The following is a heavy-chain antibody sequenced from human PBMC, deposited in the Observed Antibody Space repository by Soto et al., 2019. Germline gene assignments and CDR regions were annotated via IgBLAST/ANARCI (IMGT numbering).Heavy chain of an antibody. CDR3: ARDPYDYVWGSYRLYGMDV. J-gene: IGHJ6*02. Sequence: QVQLVQSGAEVKKPGASVKVSCKASGYTFTSYAMHWVRQAPGQRLEWMGWINAGNGNTKYSQKFQGRVTITRDTSASTAYMELSSLRSEDTAVYYCARDPYDYVWGSYRLYGMDVWGQGTTVTVSS. CDR2: INAGNGNT. V-gene: IGHV1-3*01. CDR1: GYTFTSYA. D-gene: IGHD3-16*02.